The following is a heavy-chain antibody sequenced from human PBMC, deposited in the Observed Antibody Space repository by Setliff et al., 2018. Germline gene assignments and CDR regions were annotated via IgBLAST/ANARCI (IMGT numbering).Heavy chain of an antibody. J-gene: IGHJ3*02. D-gene: IGHD2-2*01. V-gene: IGHV4-39*01. CDR1: GGSISRSSYY. CDR3: ARALGYCSRTSCYADAFDI. Sequence: SETLSLTCTVSGGSISRSSYYWGWIRQPPGKGLEWIGSIYYSGSTYYNPSLKSRVTISVDTSKNQFSLKLSSVTAADTAVYYCARALGYCSRTSCYADAFDIWGQGTMVTVSS. CDR2: IYYSGST.